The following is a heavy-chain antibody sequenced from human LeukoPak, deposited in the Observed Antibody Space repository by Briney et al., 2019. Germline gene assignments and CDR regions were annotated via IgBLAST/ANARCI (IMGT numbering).Heavy chain of an antibody. CDR2: ISRSGSTK. Sequence: TGGSLRLSCAASGFTFSDYNMRWIRQAPGKGLEWVSSISRSGSTKYYADSVKGRFTISRDNAKNSLYLQMNSLRAEDTAVYYCARESGNYDSSGYSTRYDYWGQGTMVTVSS. J-gene: IGHJ4*02. CDR3: ARESGNYDSSGYSTRYDY. V-gene: IGHV3-11*04. CDR1: GFTFSDYN. D-gene: IGHD3-22*01.